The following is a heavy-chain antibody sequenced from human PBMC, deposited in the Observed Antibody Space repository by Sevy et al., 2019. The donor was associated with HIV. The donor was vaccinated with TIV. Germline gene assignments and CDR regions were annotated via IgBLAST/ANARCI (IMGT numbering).Heavy chain of an antibody. V-gene: IGHV3-15*01. Sequence: GGSLRLSCAASGSTFSKAWMNWVRQAPGKGPEWVGRIKSKTDGRTTDFAAFVKGRFKISRDDSNDTLFLQMDNLEVEDTAVYYCTTAHQWFGNLRLDWGQGTLVTVSS. CDR2: IKSKTDGRTT. CDR1: GSTFSKAW. J-gene: IGHJ4*02. CDR3: TTAHQWFGNLRLD. D-gene: IGHD3-10*01.